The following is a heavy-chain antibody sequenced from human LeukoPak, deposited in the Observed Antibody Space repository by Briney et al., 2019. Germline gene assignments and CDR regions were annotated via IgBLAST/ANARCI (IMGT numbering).Heavy chain of an antibody. Sequence: NTGGSLRLSCAASGFTSSSYSMNWVRQAPGKGLEWVSSISSSSSYIYYADSVKGRFTISRDNAKNSLYLQMNSLRAEDTAVYYCASPLLSGGYQGDASDIWGQGTMVTVSS. CDR1: GFTSSSYS. V-gene: IGHV3-21*01. J-gene: IGHJ3*02. CDR2: ISSSSSYI. D-gene: IGHD3-22*01. CDR3: ASPLLSGGYQGDASDI.